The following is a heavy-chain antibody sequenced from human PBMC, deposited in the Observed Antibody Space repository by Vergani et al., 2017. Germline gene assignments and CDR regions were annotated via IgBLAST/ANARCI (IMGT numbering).Heavy chain of an antibody. CDR1: GGSLSGYY. CDR3: ARSIVSRNHPDFFDN. J-gene: IGHJ4*02. V-gene: IGHV4-59*01. D-gene: IGHD1-14*01. CDR2: VEDSGYF. Sequence: QVQLQESGPGLVRPSETLSLTCTVSGGSLSGYYWNWIRQTPGAGLEWIGYVEDSGYFNYNPSLKTRVSMSSDTANHQFSLMLSSVTVADTAVYYCARSIVSRNHPDFFDNWGQGTLVTVSS.